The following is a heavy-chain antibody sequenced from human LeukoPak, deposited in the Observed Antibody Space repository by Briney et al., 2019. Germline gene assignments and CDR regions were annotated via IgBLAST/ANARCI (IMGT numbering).Heavy chain of an antibody. CDR2: INPGGST. CDR1: GVTFSGYY. D-gene: IGHD2-15*01. Sequence: NTSETLSLTCAVYGVTFSGYYWSWIRQSPGKGLEWIGEINPGGSTNYNPSLESRVIISVDTSKNQFSLKMDSVSAADTAVYYCAREDCSGGDCTSFDYWGQGTLVTVSS. CDR3: AREDCSGGDCTSFDY. V-gene: IGHV4-34*01. J-gene: IGHJ4*02.